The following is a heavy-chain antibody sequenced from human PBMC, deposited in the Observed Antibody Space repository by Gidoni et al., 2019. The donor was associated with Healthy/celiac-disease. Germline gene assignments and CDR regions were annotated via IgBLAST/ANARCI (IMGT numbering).Heavy chain of an antibody. CDR3: AKESSDYSNKPFDY. CDR1: GFTFSSYA. CDR2: IRGGGDNT. Sequence: EVQLLESGGGLVQPGGSLRLSCAASGFTFSSYAMSWVRQAPGEGLEWVSAIRGGGDNTYYADSVKGRFIISRDKSKNTLYLQMNSLRVEDTAVYYCAKESSDYSNKPFDYWGQGTLVTVSS. D-gene: IGHD4-4*01. V-gene: IGHV3-23*01. J-gene: IGHJ4*02.